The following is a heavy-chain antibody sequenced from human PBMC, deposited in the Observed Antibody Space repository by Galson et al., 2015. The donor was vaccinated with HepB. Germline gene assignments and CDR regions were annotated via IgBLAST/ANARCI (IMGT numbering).Heavy chain of an antibody. Sequence: SLRLSCAASGSVFRNDWVHWVRQAPGKGLVWVARINTDGNLTECADSVKGRFTISRDNARNTLYLQMTDLRVDDTAIYYCAGFGWAWSLSYWGQGAVVTVSS. D-gene: IGHD3-3*01. J-gene: IGHJ4*02. CDR3: AGFGWAWSLSY. CDR2: INTDGNLT. V-gene: IGHV3-74*03. CDR1: GSVFRNDW.